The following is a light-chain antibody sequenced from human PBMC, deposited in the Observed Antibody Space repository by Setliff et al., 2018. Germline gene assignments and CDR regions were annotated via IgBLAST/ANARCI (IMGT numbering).Light chain of an antibody. CDR3: SSYAGSNNVL. CDR2: DVS. CDR1: SSDVGSYDY. V-gene: IGLV2-8*01. J-gene: IGLJ2*01. Sequence: LTQPPSASGSPGQSVTISCTGTSSDVGSYDYVSWYQHHPGKAPKLMIYDVSKRPSGVPDRFSGSKSGNTASLTVSGLQAEDEADYYCSSYAGSNNVLFGGGTKVTVL.